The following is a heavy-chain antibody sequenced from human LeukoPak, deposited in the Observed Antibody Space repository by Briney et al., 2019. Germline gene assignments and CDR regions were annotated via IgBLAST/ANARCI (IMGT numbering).Heavy chain of an antibody. CDR1: GFTFDDYA. D-gene: IGHD2-2*01. CDR2: ISWNSGSI. V-gene: IGHV3-9*01. CDR3: AKDSLIVVVPV. J-gene: IGHJ4*02. Sequence: GGSLRLSCAASGFTFDDYAMHWVRQAPGKGLEWVSGISWNSGSIGYADSAKGRFTISRDNAKNSLYLQMNSLRAEDTAVYYCAKDSLIVVVPVWGQGTLVTVSS.